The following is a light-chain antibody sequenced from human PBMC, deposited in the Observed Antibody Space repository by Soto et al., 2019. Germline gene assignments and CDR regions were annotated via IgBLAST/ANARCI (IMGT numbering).Light chain of an antibody. J-gene: IGKJ4*01. CDR2: GAS. Sequence: EIVLTQSPGTLSLSPGERATLSCRASQSVSSNYLAWYQQKPGQAPRLLIHGASTRATGIPARFSGSGSGTEFTLTISSLQSEDFAVYYCQQYNKWPPVTFGGGTKVDIK. CDR3: QQYNKWPPVT. CDR1: QSVSSN. V-gene: IGKV3-15*01.